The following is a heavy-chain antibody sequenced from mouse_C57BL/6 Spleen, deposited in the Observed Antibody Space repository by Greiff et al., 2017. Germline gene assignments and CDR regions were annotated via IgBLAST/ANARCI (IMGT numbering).Heavy chain of an antibody. CDR3: VRRRSTVVEGGYFDV. V-gene: IGHV10-3*01. J-gene: IGHJ1*03. D-gene: IGHD1-1*01. CDR1: GFTFNTYA. Sequence: DVKLVESGGGLVQPKGSLKLSCAASGFTFNTYAMHWVRQAPGKGLEWVARIRSKSSNYATYYADSVKDRFTISRDDSQSMLYLQMNNLKTEDTAMYDCVRRRSTVVEGGYFDVWGTGTTVTVSS. CDR2: IRSKSSNYAT.